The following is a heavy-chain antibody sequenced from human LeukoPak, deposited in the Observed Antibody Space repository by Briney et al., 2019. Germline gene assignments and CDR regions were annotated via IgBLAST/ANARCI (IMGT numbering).Heavy chain of an antibody. J-gene: IGHJ4*02. D-gene: IGHD3-22*01. CDR2: INPSGGST. CDR3: ARDQGYYDNYFDY. CDR1: GYTFTICY. V-gene: IGHV1-46*01. Sequence: ASVKGSCKASGYTFTICYMNWVRQAPGQGLEWMGIINPSGGSTSYAQKFQGRVTMTRDTSTSTVYMELSSLRSEDTAVYYCARDQGYYDNYFDYWRQGTLVTVSS.